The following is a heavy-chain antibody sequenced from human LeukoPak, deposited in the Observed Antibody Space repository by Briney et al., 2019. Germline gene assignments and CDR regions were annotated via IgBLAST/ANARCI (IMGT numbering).Heavy chain of an antibody. CDR1: GFTFSSYE. Sequence: GGSLRLSCAASGFTFSSYEMNWVRQAPGKGLEWVSYISTSGSTIYYADSVKGRFTISRDNAKNSLYLQMNSLRAEDTAVYYCARNSESCPDYWGQGTLVTVSS. CDR2: ISTSGSTI. J-gene: IGHJ4*02. D-gene: IGHD1-26*01. CDR3: ARNSESCPDY. V-gene: IGHV3-48*03.